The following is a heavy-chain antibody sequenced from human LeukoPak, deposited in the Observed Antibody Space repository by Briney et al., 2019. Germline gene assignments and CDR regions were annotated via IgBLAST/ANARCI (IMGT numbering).Heavy chain of an antibody. CDR1: GGSISSSYW. CDR3: ASSNNYVWFDP. V-gene: IGHV4-4*02. Sequence: PSGTLFLTCAVSGGSISSSYWWSWVRQPPGKGLEWIGEVHHSGNTKYSPSFRSRVTMSVDNSKNQFSLELSSVTAADTAVYYCASSNNYVWFDPWGQGALVTVSS. D-gene: IGHD4-11*01. CDR2: VHHSGNT. J-gene: IGHJ5*02.